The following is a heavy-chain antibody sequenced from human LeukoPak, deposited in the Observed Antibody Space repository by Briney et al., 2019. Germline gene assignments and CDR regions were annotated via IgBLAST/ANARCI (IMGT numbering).Heavy chain of an antibody. D-gene: IGHD7-27*01. J-gene: IGHJ4*02. CDR3: ARDYVWGSSESDY. V-gene: IGHV3-11*04. CDR2: ISGSGSTI. CDR1: GFIFNDFH. Sequence: GGSLRLSCAASGFIFNDFHMTWIRQAPGKGLEWISYISGSGSTIYYADSVKGRFTISRDNAKNSLYLQMNSLRVEDTAIYYCARDYVWGSSESDYWGQGTLVTVSS.